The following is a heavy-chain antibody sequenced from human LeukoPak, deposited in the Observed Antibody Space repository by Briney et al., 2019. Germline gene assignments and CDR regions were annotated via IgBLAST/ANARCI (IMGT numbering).Heavy chain of an antibody. V-gene: IGHV3-23*01. CDR2: ISGSGGST. CDR3: AKDRNPGTAVWYFDL. J-gene: IGHJ2*01. D-gene: IGHD3-10*01. CDR1: GFTFSDYY. Sequence: GGSLRLSCAASGFTFSDYYMSWVRQAPGKGLEWVSAISGSGGSTYYADSVKGRFTISRDNSKNTLYLQMNSLRAEDTAVYYCAKDRNPGTAVWYFDLWGRGTLVTVSS.